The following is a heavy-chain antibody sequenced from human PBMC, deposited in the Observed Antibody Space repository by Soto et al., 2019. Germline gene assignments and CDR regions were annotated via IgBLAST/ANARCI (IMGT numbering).Heavy chain of an antibody. D-gene: IGHD3-10*01. V-gene: IGHV4-39*07. Sequence: SETLSLTCTVSGGSVSSGSYYWSWIRQPPGKGLEWIGGINHSGSTNYNPSLKSRVTISVDTSKNQFSLKLSSVTAADTAVYYCARGNYYGSGSYYKLWFDYWGQGTLVTVSS. J-gene: IGHJ4*02. CDR1: GGSVSSGSYY. CDR2: INHSGST. CDR3: ARGNYYGSGSYYKLWFDY.